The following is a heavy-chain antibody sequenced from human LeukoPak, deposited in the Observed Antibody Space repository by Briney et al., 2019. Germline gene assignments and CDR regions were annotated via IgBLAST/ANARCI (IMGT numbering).Heavy chain of an antibody. J-gene: IGHJ4*02. V-gene: IGHV4-59*01. Sequence: PAETLSLTWTVAGLSISRYYWSWVRQPAGKGLEWLGYIYYSGSTNYNPSLKRRLTISIDTSKNPFSLKLSSVTAADTAVYYCARVTGYMIEDYFDYWGQGTLVTVSS. D-gene: IGHD3-22*01. CDR3: ARVTGYMIEDYFDY. CDR1: GLSISRYY. CDR2: IYYSGST.